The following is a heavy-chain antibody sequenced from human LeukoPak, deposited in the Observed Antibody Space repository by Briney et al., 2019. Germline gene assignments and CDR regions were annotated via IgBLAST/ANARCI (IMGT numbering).Heavy chain of an antibody. V-gene: IGHV4-39*07. CDR3: ARAVTYYYDSSGYYYEVDAFDI. Sequence: SETLSLTCTVSGGSISSSSYYWGWIRQPPGKGLEWIGSIYYSGSTYYNPSLKSRVTISVDTSKNQFSLKLSSVTAADTAVYYCARAVTYYYDSSGYYYEVDAFDIWGQGTMVTVSS. J-gene: IGHJ3*02. CDR2: IYYSGST. CDR1: GGSISSSSYY. D-gene: IGHD3-22*01.